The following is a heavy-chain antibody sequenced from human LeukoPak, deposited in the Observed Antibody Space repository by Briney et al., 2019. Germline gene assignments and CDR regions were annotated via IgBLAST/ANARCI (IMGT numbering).Heavy chain of an antibody. CDR2: IDYSGST. CDR3: ARQYCSGGNCYPFDAFDV. CDR1: GGSISSYY. Sequence: SETLSLTCTVSGGSISSYYWSWIRQPPGKGLEWIGYIDYSGSTNYNPSLKSRVTISLDTSKRQFSLRLNSVTAAGTAVYYCARQYCSGGNCYPFDAFDVWGQGTMVTVSS. D-gene: IGHD2-15*01. J-gene: IGHJ3*01. V-gene: IGHV4-59*01.